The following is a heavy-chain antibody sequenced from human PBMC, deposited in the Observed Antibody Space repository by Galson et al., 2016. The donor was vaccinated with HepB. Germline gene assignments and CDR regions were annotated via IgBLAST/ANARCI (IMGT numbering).Heavy chain of an antibody. D-gene: IGHD3-22*01. CDR1: GFSFSNYG. V-gene: IGHV3-30*18. Sequence: SLRLSCAASGFSFSNYGMHWVRQAPGKGLEWVAVISHDGSNKDYADSVKGRFTISRDNSKNTLYLQMNSLRAEDTAIYYCAKEEPLVVVIYVFDYWGQGTLVTVSS. CDR2: ISHDGSNK. CDR3: AKEEPLVVVIYVFDY. J-gene: IGHJ4*02.